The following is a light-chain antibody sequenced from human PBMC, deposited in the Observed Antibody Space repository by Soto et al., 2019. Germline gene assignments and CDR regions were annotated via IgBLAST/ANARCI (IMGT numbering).Light chain of an antibody. CDR1: QSSSSW. CDR2: KAS. J-gene: IGKJ1*01. CDR3: QQYISYST. V-gene: IGKV1-5*03. Sequence: DIQITQNHATLSASVGDRVTITCRASQSSSSWLAWYQQRPGKAPKLLIYKASSLQSGVPSRFSGSGSGTEFTLTISSLQPDDFATYYCQQYISYSTFGQGTKVDIK.